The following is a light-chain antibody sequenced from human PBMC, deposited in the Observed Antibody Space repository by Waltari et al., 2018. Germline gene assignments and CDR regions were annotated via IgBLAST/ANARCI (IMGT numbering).Light chain of an antibody. CDR2: KDT. Sequence: SYELTQPSSVSVSPGQTARIACSGDFLANNSARWFQRKPGQAPVILLYKDTERASEIPERFSGSKSGTTVTLTISGAQVEDEADYHCYSAADNTWVFGGGAKLTVL. J-gene: IGLJ3*02. CDR1: FLANNS. CDR3: YSAADNTWV. V-gene: IGLV3-27*01.